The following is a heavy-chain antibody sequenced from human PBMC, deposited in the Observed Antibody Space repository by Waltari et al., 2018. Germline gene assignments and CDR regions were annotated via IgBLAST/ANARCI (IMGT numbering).Heavy chain of an antibody. V-gene: IGHV3-30*18. D-gene: IGHD3-3*01. CDR3: AKDRYDFWSGSPSGFDY. CDR2: RSYDGSNK. J-gene: IGHJ4*02. CDR1: GFTFSSYG. Sequence: QVQLVESGGGVVQPGRSLRLSCAASGFTFSSYGMHWVRQAPGRGLEWVAVRSYDGSNKYYADSVKGRFTISRDNSKNTLYLQMNSLRAEDTAVYYCAKDRYDFWSGSPSGFDYWGQGTLVTVSS.